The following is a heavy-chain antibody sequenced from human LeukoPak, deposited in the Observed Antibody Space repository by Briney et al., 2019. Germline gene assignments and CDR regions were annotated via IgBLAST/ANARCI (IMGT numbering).Heavy chain of an antibody. CDR1: GFTFTTYT. D-gene: IGHD6-25*01. J-gene: IGHJ4*02. CDR3: AGDGRYSDYDFDY. V-gene: IGHV3-21*01. Sequence: GGSLRLSCVASGFTFTTYTMNWVRQAPGKGLEWVSSISGTSRYIYYVDSVKGRFTISRDNAQNSLYLQMNSLTAEDTAVYYCAGDGRYSDYDFDYWGLGTLVTVSS. CDR2: ISGTSRYI.